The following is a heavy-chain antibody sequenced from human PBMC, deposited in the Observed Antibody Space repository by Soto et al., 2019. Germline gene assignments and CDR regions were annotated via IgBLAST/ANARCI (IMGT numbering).Heavy chain of an antibody. Sequence: QVQLVQSGAEVKMPGSSVKVSCKTSGGIFITSGLSWVRQAPGQGLEWMGASSPFLGTTNHAQTFQGRVTITADKSTSTVQLEVSDLTFEDTASSYCARETDHLSAFGRPLQPENLDSWGQGTLVTVSS. CDR2: SSPFLGTT. CDR1: GGIFITSG. D-gene: IGHD1-26*01. CDR3: ARETDHLSAFGRPLQPENLDS. V-gene: IGHV1-69*06. J-gene: IGHJ4*02.